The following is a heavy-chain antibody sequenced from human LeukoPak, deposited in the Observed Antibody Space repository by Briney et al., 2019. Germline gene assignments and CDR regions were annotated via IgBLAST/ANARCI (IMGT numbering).Heavy chain of an antibody. CDR2: ISSNGGST. Sequence: GGSLRLSCAASGFTFSSYAMYWVRQAPGQGLEYVSAISSNGGSTYYANSVKGRFTISRDNSKNTLYLQMGSLRAEDMAVYYCAKYDGLRGMDVWGQGTTVTVSS. CDR1: GFTFSSYA. V-gene: IGHV3-64*01. CDR3: AKYDGLRGMDV. J-gene: IGHJ6*02. D-gene: IGHD1-1*01.